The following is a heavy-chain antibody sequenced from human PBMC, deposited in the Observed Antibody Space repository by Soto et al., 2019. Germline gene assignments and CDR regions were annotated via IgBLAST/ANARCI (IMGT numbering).Heavy chain of an antibody. D-gene: IGHD6-19*01. CDR1: GGSINNHY. V-gene: IGHV4-59*08. J-gene: IGHJ4*01. CDR3: ARADWSGWIDY. Sequence: SETLSLTCTVSGGSINNHYWSWIRQPPGKGLEWLGYVYYNGITNYNPSLKSRVTMSVDTSKNQFSLNLTSVTAADTAVFYCARADWSGWIDYWGHGTLVTVSS. CDR2: VYYNGIT.